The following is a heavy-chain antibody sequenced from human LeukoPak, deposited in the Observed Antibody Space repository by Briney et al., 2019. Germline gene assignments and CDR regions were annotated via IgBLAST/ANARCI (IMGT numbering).Heavy chain of an antibody. CDR1: GGSFSGYY. CDR2: INHSGST. J-gene: IGHJ5*02. D-gene: IGHD3-22*01. Sequence: SETLSLTCAVYGGSFSGYYWSWIRQPPGKGLEWIGEINHSGSTNYNPSLKSRVTISVDTSKNQFSLKLSSVTAADTAVYYCARHDSSGYYSRFDWFDPWGQGTLVTVSS. V-gene: IGHV4-34*01. CDR3: ARHDSSGYYSRFDWFDP.